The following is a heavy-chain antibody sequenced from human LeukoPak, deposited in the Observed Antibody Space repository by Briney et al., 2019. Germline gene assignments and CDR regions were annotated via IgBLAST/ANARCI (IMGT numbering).Heavy chain of an antibody. CDR3: ARDSRGYNYGEFDY. J-gene: IGHJ4*02. D-gene: IGHD5-18*01. Sequence: GGSLRLSCAASGFTFDDYAMHWVRQAPGKGLEWVSGISWNSGGIAYADSVKGRFTISRDNAKNSLYLQMNSPRAEDTALYYCARDSRGYNYGEFDYWGQGTLVTVSS. CDR1: GFTFDDYA. V-gene: IGHV3-9*01. CDR2: ISWNSGGI.